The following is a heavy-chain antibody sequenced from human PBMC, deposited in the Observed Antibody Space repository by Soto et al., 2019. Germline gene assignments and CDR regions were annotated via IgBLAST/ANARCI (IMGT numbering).Heavy chain of an antibody. D-gene: IGHD2-15*01. J-gene: IGHJ4*02. V-gene: IGHV4-31*03. Sequence: TSETLSVSCTVSGGSISIGGYYWSWIRQHPGKGLEWFGYIYYSGSTYYNPSLKSRVTISVDTSKNQFSLKLSSVTAADTAVYYCARAPLYCSGGSCFHYWAQGSLVTVSS. CDR1: GGSISIGGYY. CDR2: IYYSGST. CDR3: ARAPLYCSGGSCFHY.